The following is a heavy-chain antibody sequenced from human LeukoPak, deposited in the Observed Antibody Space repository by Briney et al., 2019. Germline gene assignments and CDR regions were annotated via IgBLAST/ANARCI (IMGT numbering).Heavy chain of an antibody. Sequence: GGSLRLSCAASGFPFSDHYMVWVRQAPGKGLEWVGRSRNKANSYTTEYAASVKGRFAISRDESKNSLFLQMNSLRAEDTAVYYCAKDPLGITGTRGTFDIWGQGTWVTVSS. D-gene: IGHD1-20*01. CDR3: AKDPLGITGTRGTFDI. V-gene: IGHV3-72*01. CDR2: SRNKANSYTT. CDR1: GFPFSDHY. J-gene: IGHJ3*02.